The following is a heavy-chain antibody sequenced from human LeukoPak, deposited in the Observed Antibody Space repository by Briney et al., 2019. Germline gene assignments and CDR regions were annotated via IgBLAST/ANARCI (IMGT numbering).Heavy chain of an antibody. Sequence: SQTLSLTCAISGDIVSSNSAAWNWVRQSPSRGLEWLGRTYCRSKCYNDYAVSVKSRITINTDTSKNQFSLQLNSVTPEDTAVYYCARVSTTVVTSLGKIGYYYYGMDVWGQGTTVTVSS. J-gene: IGHJ6*02. CDR1: GDIVSSNSAA. D-gene: IGHD4-23*01. V-gene: IGHV6-1*01. CDR2: TYCRSKCYN. CDR3: ARVSTTVVTSLGKIGYYYYGMDV.